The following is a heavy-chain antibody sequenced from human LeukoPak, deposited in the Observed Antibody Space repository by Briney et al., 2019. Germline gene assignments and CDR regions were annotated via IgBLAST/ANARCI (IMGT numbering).Heavy chain of an antibody. Sequence: GGTLRLSCAASGFTFSSYGMNWVRQAPGKGLEWVSGISGSGSYTYYADSVKGRFTISRDSSTNTLCLQMNNLRADDTAVYYCARDSVSGSFYGYFDYWGQGTLVTVSS. CDR2: ISGSGSYT. V-gene: IGHV3-23*01. CDR1: GFTFSSYG. D-gene: IGHD1-26*01. J-gene: IGHJ4*02. CDR3: ARDSVSGSFYGYFDY.